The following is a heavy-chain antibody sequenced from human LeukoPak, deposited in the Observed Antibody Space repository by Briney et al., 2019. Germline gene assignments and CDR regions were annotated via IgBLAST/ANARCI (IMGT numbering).Heavy chain of an antibody. CDR3: ARAYSSSLYYFDY. V-gene: IGHV4-31*03. D-gene: IGHD6-13*01. CDR1: GGSISSGGYY. Sequence: SETLSLTCTVSGGSISSGGYYWSWIRQHPGKGLEWIGYIYYSGSTYYNPSLKSRVTISVDTSKNQFSLKLSSVTAADTAMYFCARAYSSSLYYFDYWGQGTLVTVSS. J-gene: IGHJ4*02. CDR2: IYYSGST.